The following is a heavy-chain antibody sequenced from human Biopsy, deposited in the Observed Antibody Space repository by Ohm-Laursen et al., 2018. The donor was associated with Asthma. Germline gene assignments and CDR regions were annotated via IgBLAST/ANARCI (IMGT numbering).Heavy chain of an antibody. Sequence: NLSLTCTVSGASIKTGDHYWSWLRQPPGKGPGWVWVIHYSGSTSYNPSLKGGVTISVDTSKNQFSLKLSSVTAADTAVYYCARASVAASSNWFDPWGQGTLVTVSS. V-gene: IGHV4-30-4*01. CDR1: GASIKTGDHY. CDR2: IHYSGST. J-gene: IGHJ5*02. D-gene: IGHD6-19*01. CDR3: ARASVAASSNWFDP.